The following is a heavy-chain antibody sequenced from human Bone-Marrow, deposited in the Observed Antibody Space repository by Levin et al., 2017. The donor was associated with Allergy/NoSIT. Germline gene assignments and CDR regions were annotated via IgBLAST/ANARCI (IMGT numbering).Heavy chain of an antibody. CDR1: DGSISSYS. V-gene: IGHV4-59*01. J-gene: IGHJ6*02. CDR2: IYNTGSI. D-gene: IGHD3-3*01. CDR3: ARLRSGYYYYYGMDG. Sequence: SQTLSLTCSVSDGSISSYSWTWMRQPPGKRLEWIGFIYNTGSINYNPSLRSRVTILGDTSKNQFSLKLSSVTAADTAVYYCARLRSGYYYYYGMDGWGQGTTVTVSS.